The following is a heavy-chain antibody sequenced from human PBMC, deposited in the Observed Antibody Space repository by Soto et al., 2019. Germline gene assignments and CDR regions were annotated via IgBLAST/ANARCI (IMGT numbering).Heavy chain of an antibody. D-gene: IGHD3-10*01. CDR2: IIPILGIA. CDR3: ASLMSSGYYYGMDV. CDR1: GGTFSSYT. J-gene: IGHJ6*02. Sequence: QVQLVQSGAEVKKPGSSVKVSCKASGGTFSSYTISWVRQAPGQGLEWMGRIIPILGIANYAQKFQGRVTIAADKSTSTAYMELSSLRYEDTAVYYCASLMSSGYYYGMDVWGQWNTVTVSS. V-gene: IGHV1-69*02.